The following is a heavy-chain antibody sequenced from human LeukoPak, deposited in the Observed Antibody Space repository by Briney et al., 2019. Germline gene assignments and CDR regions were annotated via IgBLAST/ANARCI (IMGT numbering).Heavy chain of an antibody. CDR3: ASNRITMVRGNNWFDP. Sequence: GGSLRLSCAASGFTFSTYALSWVRQAPGKGLEWVSSISSSSGYIYYADSVKGRFTISRDNAKNSLYLQMNSLRAEDTAVYYCASNRITMVRGNNWFDPWGQGTLVTVSS. D-gene: IGHD3-10*01. CDR1: GFTFSTYA. CDR2: ISSSSGYI. J-gene: IGHJ5*02. V-gene: IGHV3-21*01.